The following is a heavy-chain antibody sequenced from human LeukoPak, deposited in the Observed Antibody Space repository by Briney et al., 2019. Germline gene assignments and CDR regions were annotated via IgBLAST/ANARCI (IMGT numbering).Heavy chain of an antibody. CDR1: GDSVSSNTAT. CDR3: VRDNKGIAVSAAFDI. Sequence: SQTLSLTCAISGDSVSSNTATWNWIRQSPSRGLEWLGSSYYRSKWSNDYAVPVKGRIMINPDTSKNQFSLQLTSVTPEDTAVYYCVRDNKGIAVSAAFDIWGQGTMVTVSS. D-gene: IGHD6-19*01. CDR2: SYYRSKWSN. J-gene: IGHJ3*02. V-gene: IGHV6-1*01.